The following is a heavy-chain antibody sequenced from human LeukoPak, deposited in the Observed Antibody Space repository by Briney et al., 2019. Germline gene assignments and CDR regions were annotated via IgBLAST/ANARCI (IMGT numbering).Heavy chain of an antibody. J-gene: IGHJ4*02. CDR3: AKESHGFDY. CDR2: ISWNSGSI. Sequence: GGSLRLSCAASGFTFDDYAMHWVRQAPGKGLEWVSGISWNSGSIGYADSVKGRFTISRDNAKNSLYPQMNSLRAEDTALYYCAKESHGFDYWGQGTLVTVSS. CDR1: GFTFDDYA. V-gene: IGHV3-9*01.